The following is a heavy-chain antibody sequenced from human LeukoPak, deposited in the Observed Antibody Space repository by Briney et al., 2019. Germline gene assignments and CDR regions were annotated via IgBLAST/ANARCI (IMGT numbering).Heavy chain of an antibody. J-gene: IGHJ4*02. V-gene: IGHV3-74*01. CDR1: GFTFSSYW. D-gene: IGHD5-18*01. CDR2: INTDGSST. CDR3: AREGAMVLFDY. Sequence: PGGFLRLSCAASGFTFSSYWMHWVRQAPGKGLVWVSRINTDGSSTSYADSVKGRFTISRDNAKNTLYLQMNSLRAEDTAVYYCAREGAMVLFDYWGQGTLVTVSS.